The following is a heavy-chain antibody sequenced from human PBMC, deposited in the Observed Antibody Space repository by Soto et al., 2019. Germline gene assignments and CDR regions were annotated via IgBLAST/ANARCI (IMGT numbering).Heavy chain of an antibody. CDR3: ARRGVAVAGDYYYYGMDV. V-gene: IGHV1-69*01. D-gene: IGHD6-19*01. CDR2: IIPIFGTA. CDR1: GGTFSSYA. Sequence: QVQLVQSGAEVKKPGSSVKVSCKASGGTFSSYAISWVRQAPGQGLEWMGGIIPIFGTANYAQKFQGRVTITADECTSTAYMELSSLRSEDTAVYYCARRGVAVAGDYYYYGMDVWGQGTTVTVSS. J-gene: IGHJ6*02.